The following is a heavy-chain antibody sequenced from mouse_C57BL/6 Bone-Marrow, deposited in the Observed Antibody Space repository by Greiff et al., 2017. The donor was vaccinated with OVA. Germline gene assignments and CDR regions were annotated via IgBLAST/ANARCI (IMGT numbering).Heavy chain of an antibody. D-gene: IGHD2-4*01. CDR1: GYSFTGYY. CDR3: ARRGLRRSFYAMDY. CDR2: IYPYNGVS. J-gene: IGHJ4*01. Sequence: DVKLVESGPELVKPGASVKISCKASGYSFTGYYMHWVKQSHGNILDWIGYIYPYNGVSSYNQKFKGKATLTVDKSSSTAYMELRSLTSEDSAVYYCARRGLRRSFYAMDYWGQGTSVTVSS. V-gene: IGHV1-31*01.